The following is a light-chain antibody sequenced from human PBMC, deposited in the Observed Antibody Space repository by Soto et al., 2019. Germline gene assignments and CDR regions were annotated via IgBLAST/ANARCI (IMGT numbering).Light chain of an antibody. V-gene: IGKV1-39*01. CDR3: QQYYSFPRT. J-gene: IGKJ1*01. Sequence: DIQMTQSPSSLSASVGDRVTITCRASQSISSYLNWYQQKPGKAPKLLIYAASSLQSGVPSRFSGSGSGTVFTLTISCLQSEDFATYYCQQYYSFPRTFGQGTKVDIK. CDR1: QSISSY. CDR2: AAS.